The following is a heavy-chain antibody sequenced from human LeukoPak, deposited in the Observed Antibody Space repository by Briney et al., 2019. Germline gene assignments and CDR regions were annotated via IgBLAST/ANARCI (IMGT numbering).Heavy chain of an antibody. J-gene: IGHJ6*02. Sequence: SETLSLTCTVSGGSISSSSYYWGWIRQPPGKGLEWIGSIYYSGSTYYNPSLKSRVTISVDTSKNQFSLKLSSVTAADTAVYYCARIGRTPSSAYCSGGSCYSPGGGMDVWGQGTTVTVSS. V-gene: IGHV4-39*07. CDR3: ARIGRTPSSAYCSGGSCYSPGGGMDV. D-gene: IGHD2-15*01. CDR1: GGSISSSSYY. CDR2: IYYSGST.